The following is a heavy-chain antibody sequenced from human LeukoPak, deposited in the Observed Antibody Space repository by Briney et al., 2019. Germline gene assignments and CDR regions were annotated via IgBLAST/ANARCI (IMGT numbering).Heavy chain of an antibody. CDR3: ARRGYIDSSGYDY. CDR2: ISGSSSDI. CDR1: GFSFSNYA. J-gene: IGHJ4*02. Sequence: PGGSLRLSCAGSGFSFSNYAMNWVRQAPGKGLEWVSSISGSSSDIYYADSMKGRLTISRDNAKNSVYLQINSLRAEDTAIYYCARRGYIDSSGYDYWGQGTLATVSS. D-gene: IGHD3-22*01. V-gene: IGHV3-21*01.